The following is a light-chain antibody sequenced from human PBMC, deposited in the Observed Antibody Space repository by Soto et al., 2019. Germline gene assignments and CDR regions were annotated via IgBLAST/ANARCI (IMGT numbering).Light chain of an antibody. J-gene: IGLJ3*02. CDR3: QVWDSSSDHPYWV. CDR1: NIGSKS. Sequence: SYELPQPPSVSVAPGQTARITCGGNNIGSKSVHWYQQKPGQAPVLVVYDDSDRPSGITERFSGSNSGNTATLTISRVEAGDEADYYCQVWDSSSDHPYWVFGGGTKVTVL. V-gene: IGLV3-21*02. CDR2: DDS.